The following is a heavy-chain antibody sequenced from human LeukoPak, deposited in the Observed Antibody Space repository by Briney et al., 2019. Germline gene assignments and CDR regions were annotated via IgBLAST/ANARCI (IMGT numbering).Heavy chain of an antibody. J-gene: IGHJ4*02. CDR1: GITLSNYG. V-gene: IGHV3-23*01. D-gene: IGHD3-22*01. Sequence: GRSLRLSCAVSGITLSNYGMSWVRQAPGKGLEWVAGISGSGGGTTYADSVKGRFTISRDNPKNTLYLQMNSLRAEDTAVYFCAKRGVVIRVILVGFHKEAYYFDSWGQGALVTVSS. CDR3: AKRGVVIRVILVGFHKEAYYFDS. CDR2: ISGSGGGT.